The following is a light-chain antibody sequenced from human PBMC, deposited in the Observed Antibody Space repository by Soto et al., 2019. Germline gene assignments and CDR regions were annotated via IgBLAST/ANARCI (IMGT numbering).Light chain of an antibody. CDR1: SSDVGGYSY. CDR3: SSYTFSSTLVV. Sequence: QSALTQPASVSGSPGQSITISCTGTSSDVGGYSYVSWYQQHPGKAPKLMIYEVSSRPSGVSNRFSGSKSGNTASLTISGLQAEDEADYYCSSYTFSSTLVVFGGGTKLTVL. V-gene: IGLV2-14*01. J-gene: IGLJ2*01. CDR2: EVS.